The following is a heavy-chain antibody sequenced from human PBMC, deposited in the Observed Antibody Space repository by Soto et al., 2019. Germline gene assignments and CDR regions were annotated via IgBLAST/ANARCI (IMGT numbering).Heavy chain of an antibody. V-gene: IGHV1-2*04. CDR3: AREFATYHNWFDP. J-gene: IGHJ5*02. Sequence: ASVKVSCKASGYSFTDYYMHWVRQAPGQGLEWMGWINPNNGGTHYAQKFQGCVTMTRDTSISTAYMELNRLGSDDTAVYYCAREFATYHNWFDPWGQGTLVTVSS. D-gene: IGHD2-2*01. CDR1: GYSFTDYY. CDR2: INPNNGGT.